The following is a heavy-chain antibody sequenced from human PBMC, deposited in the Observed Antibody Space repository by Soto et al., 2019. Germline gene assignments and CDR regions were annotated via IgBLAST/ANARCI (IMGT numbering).Heavy chain of an antibody. CDR3: ARGDIVATMPYSDY. V-gene: IGHV4-59*01. CDR2: IYYSGST. CDR1: GGSISSYY. J-gene: IGHJ4*02. Sequence: SETLSLTCTVSGGSISSYYWSWIRQPPGKGLEWIGYIYYSGSTNYNPSLKSRVTISVDTSKNQFSLKLSSVTAADTAVYYCARGDIVATMPYSDYWGQGTLVTVSS. D-gene: IGHD5-12*01.